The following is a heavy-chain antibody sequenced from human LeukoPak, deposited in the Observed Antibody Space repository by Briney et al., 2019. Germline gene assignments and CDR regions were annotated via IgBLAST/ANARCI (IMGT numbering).Heavy chain of an antibody. CDR2: ISWNSGSI. Sequence: GGSLRLSCAASGFTFSSYAMHWVRQAPGKGLEWVSGISWNSGSIGYADSVKGRFTISRDNAKNSLYLQMNSLRAEDTALYYCAIGGYYYGSGSYIDDYWGQGTLVTVSS. D-gene: IGHD3-10*01. J-gene: IGHJ4*02. V-gene: IGHV3-9*01. CDR1: GFTFSSYA. CDR3: AIGGYYYGSGSYIDDY.